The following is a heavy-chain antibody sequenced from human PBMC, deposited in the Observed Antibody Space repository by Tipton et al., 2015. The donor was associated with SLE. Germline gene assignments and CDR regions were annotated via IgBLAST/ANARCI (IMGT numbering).Heavy chain of an antibody. Sequence: TLSLTCTVSGDSITSYYWSWIRQPPGKGLEWIGYIYYSGTTNYNPSLKSRVTISVDTSKNQFSLKLTSVTAADTAVYYCARGGDFDYWGQGTLVTVSS. J-gene: IGHJ4*02. V-gene: IGHV4-59*01. CDR3: ARGGDFDY. D-gene: IGHD3-10*01. CDR1: GDSITSYY. CDR2: IYYSGTT.